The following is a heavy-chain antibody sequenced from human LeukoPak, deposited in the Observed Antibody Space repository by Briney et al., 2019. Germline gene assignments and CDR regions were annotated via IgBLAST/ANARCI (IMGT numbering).Heavy chain of an antibody. D-gene: IGHD3-10*01. CDR3: AREGYYGSGSPPSLYFDY. CDR2: TSSDLNVK. CDR1: GLTFRNYV. J-gene: IGHJ4*02. V-gene: IGHV3-30-3*01. Sequence: GGSLRLSCAASGLTFRNYVIHWVRQAPGKGLEWVAVTSSDLNVKLYADSVKGRFTISRDNSRSTLYLQMNSLRPEDTAIYYCAREGYYGSGSPPSLYFDYWGQGTLVTVSS.